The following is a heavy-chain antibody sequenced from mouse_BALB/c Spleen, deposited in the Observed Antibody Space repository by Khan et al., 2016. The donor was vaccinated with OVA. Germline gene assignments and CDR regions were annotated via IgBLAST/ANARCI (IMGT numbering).Heavy chain of an antibody. J-gene: IGHJ3*01. Sequence: EVELVESGGGLVKPGGSLKLSCAASGFTFSSYAMSWVRQTPEKRLEWVATISSGGSYTYNSDSLKGRFTISRDNAKNTLYLQMSSLRSEDTAMYYCARHPPGWDWFAYWGQGTLVTVSA. CDR2: ISSGGSYT. D-gene: IGHD4-1*01. V-gene: IGHV5-9-3*01. CDR1: GFTFSSYA. CDR3: ARHPPGWDWFAY.